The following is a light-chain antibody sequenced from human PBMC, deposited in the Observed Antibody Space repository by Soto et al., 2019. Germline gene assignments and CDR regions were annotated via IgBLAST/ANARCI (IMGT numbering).Light chain of an antibody. Sequence: QPVLTQPPSVSEAPGQRVTLSCSGSTSNIGNNVVNWFQQLPGEAPKLVMYDDDLLPSGVPDRFSGSRSGTSASLAISGLQSEDEAHYYCAAWDDTLTGPVFGGGTKLTVL. CDR3: AAWDDTLTGPV. V-gene: IGLV1-36*01. J-gene: IGLJ3*02. CDR2: DDD. CDR1: TSNIGNNV.